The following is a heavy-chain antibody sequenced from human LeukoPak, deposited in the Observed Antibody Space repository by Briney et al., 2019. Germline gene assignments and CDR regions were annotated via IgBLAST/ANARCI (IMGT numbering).Heavy chain of an antibody. J-gene: IGHJ5*02. CDR3: ARHYGP. D-gene: IGHD3-10*01. CDR2: IHYDGNT. CDR1: GGSISSSSYS. Sequence: SETLSLTCTVSGGSISSSSYSWTWIRLPPGKGLEWIGSIHYDGNTYYKPSLRSRVTISVDTSNQFSLRLSSATAADTAVYYCARHYGPWGQGTLVTVSS. V-gene: IGHV4-39*01.